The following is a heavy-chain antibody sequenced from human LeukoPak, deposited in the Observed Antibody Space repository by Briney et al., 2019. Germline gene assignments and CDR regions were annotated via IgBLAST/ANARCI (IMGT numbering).Heavy chain of an antibody. D-gene: IGHD6-6*01. CDR3: AKELGSSIVARLSH. J-gene: IGHJ4*02. Sequence: PGGFLRLSCAASGFTFSSYWVQWARQAPGKGLVWISRINSDGSSLSYADSVKGRFTISRDNAKNTVYLQMNSLRAEDTAVYYCAKELGSSIVARLSHWGQGTLVTVSS. V-gene: IGHV3-74*01. CDR1: GFTFSSYW. CDR2: INSDGSSL.